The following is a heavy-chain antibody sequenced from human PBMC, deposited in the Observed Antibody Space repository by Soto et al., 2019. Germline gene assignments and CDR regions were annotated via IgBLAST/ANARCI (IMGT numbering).Heavy chain of an antibody. D-gene: IGHD6-6*01. J-gene: IGHJ6*02. CDR1: GDSVSSNSAA. V-gene: IGHV6-1*01. CDR2: TYYRSKWYN. CDR3: ARSIEYSSSSGVDYYYGMDV. Sequence: SQTLSLTCVISGDSVSSNSAAWNWIRQSPSRGLEWLGRTYYRSKWYNDYAVSVKSRITINPDTSKNQFSLQLNSVTPEDTAVYYCARSIEYSSSSGVDYYYGMDVWGQGTTVTVSS.